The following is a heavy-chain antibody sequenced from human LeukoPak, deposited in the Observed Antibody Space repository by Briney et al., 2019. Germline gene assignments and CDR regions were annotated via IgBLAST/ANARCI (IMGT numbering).Heavy chain of an antibody. CDR3: ARVTSSSWYIDYYFDY. CDR2: IYTSGST. J-gene: IGHJ4*02. CDR1: GGSISSYY. V-gene: IGHV4-4*07. D-gene: IGHD6-13*01. Sequence: SETLSLACTVSGGSISSYYWSWIRQPAGKGLEWIGRIYTSGSTNYNPSLKSRVTMSVDTSKNQFSLKLSSVTAADTAVYYCARVTSSSWYIDYYFDYWGQGTLVTVSS.